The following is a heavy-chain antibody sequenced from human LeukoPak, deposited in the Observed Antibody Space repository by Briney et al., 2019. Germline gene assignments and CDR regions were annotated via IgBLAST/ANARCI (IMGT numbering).Heavy chain of an antibody. CDR3: AREGGPYRPIDY. CDR2: VHLSGRT. J-gene: IGHJ4*02. V-gene: IGHV4-4*02. CDR1: GCSISSTNW. Sequence: PSGTLSLTCGVSGCSISSTNWLSWVRQPPGEGLEWIGEVHLSGRTNYNPSLESRVTMSVDMSENHISLMLTSVTAADTAVYYCAREGGPYRPIDYSGQGTLVTVSS.